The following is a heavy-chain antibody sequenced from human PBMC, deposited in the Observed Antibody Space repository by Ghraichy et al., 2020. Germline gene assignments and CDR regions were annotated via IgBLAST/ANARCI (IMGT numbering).Heavy chain of an antibody. CDR3: ARGGAEGSGAYYGMDV. Sequence: GESLRRSCAASGFTFSSYWMHWVRQAPGKGLVWVSRMNSDGSRITYADSVKGRFTISRDNAKNMLYLQMNSLGAEDTAVYYCARGGAEGSGAYYGMDVWGQGTTVTVFS. D-gene: IGHD3-10*01. V-gene: IGHV3-74*01. CDR1: GFTFSSYW. J-gene: IGHJ6*02. CDR2: MNSDGSRI.